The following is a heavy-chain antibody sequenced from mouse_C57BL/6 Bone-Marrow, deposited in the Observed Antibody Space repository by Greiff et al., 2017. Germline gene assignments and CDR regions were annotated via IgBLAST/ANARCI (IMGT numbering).Heavy chain of an antibody. CDR3: ASSFYYDLYYYAMDY. CDR2: IDPNSGGT. D-gene: IGHD2-4*01. J-gene: IGHJ4*01. V-gene: IGHV1-72*01. CDR1: GYTFTSYW. Sequence: QVQLQQPGAELVKPGASVKLSCKASGYTFTSYWMHWVKQRPGRGLKWIGRIDPNSGGTKYNEKFKSKATLTVDKPSSTAYMQLSSLTSEDSAVYYCASSFYYDLYYYAMDYWGQGTSVTVSS.